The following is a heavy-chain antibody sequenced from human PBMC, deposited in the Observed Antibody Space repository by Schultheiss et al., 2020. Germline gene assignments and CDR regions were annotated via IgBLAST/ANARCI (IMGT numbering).Heavy chain of an antibody. CDR2: ISKSGST. Sequence: SETLSLICTVSGASITDHNWSWIRQPPGKGLESIGYISKSGSTNYNPSLKSRVTMSLDTSKNQFSLRLTSVTAADTAVYYCARGHLDLRLWGHGTLVTVSS. CDR3: ARGHLDLRL. J-gene: IGHJ4*01. V-gene: IGHV4-59*11. CDR1: GASITDHN. D-gene: IGHD3-16*01.